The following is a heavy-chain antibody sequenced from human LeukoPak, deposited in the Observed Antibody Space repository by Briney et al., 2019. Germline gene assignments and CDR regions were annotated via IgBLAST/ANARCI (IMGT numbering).Heavy chain of an antibody. CDR3: AKSRGGSSSRYYYYYMDV. CDR2: IWYGGSNK. J-gene: IGHJ6*03. CDR1: GFTFSSYG. D-gene: IGHD6-6*01. V-gene: IGHV3-30*18. Sequence: PGRSLRLSCAASGFTFSSYGMHWVRQAPGKGLEWVAVIWYGGSNKYYADSVKGRFTISRDNSKNTLYLQMNSLRAEDTAVYYCAKSRGGSSSRYYYYYMDVWGKGTTVTVSS.